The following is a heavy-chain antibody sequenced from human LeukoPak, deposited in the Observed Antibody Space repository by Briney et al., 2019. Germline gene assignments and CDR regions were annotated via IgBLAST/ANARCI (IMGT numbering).Heavy chain of an antibody. CDR1: AFTLSNAW. J-gene: IGHJ5*02. V-gene: IGHV3-15*01. Sequence: PGGSLRPSCAASAFTLSNAWMSWVRQAPGKGLEWDGRIQSKTDGGTTDYAAPVKGRFTISRDDSKNTLYLQMTSLKSEDTAVYYCTANLTYSSGWYWFDPWGEGTLVTVSS. D-gene: IGHD6-19*01. CDR2: IQSKTDGGTT. CDR3: TANLTYSSGWYWFDP.